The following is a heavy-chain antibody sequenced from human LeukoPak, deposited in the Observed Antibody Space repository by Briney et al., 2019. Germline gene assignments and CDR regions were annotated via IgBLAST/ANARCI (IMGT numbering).Heavy chain of an antibody. CDR3: ARGATYVDY. V-gene: IGHV4-59*01. Sequence: SETLPLICTVSGGSISSYYWSWIRQPPGKGLEWIGYIYYSGSSNYNPSLKSRVTISVDTSKNQFSLKLSSVTAADTAVYYCARGATYVDYWGQGTLVTVSS. CDR1: GGSISSYY. CDR2: IYYSGSS. D-gene: IGHD1-26*01. J-gene: IGHJ4*02.